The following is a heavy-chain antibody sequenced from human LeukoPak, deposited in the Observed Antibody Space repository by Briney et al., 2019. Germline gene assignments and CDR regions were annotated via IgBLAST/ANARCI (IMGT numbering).Heavy chain of an antibody. CDR3: AKDPSDCSSTGCYTVAFDI. J-gene: IGHJ3*02. D-gene: IGHD2-2*02. CDR2: ISGSGGST. CDR1: GFTFSSYA. Sequence: GASLRLSCAASGFTFSSYAVSWVRQAPGKGLEWVSAISGSGGSTYYADSVKGRFTISRDNSKNTLYLQMNSLRAEDTAVYYCAKDPSDCSSTGCYTVAFDIWGQGTMVTVSS. V-gene: IGHV3-23*01.